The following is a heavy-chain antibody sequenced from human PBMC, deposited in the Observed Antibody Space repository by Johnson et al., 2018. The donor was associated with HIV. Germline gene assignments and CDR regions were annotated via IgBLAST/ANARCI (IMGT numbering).Heavy chain of an antibody. CDR3: ARPNQLLWHDAFDI. CDR2: IHSGGST. D-gene: IGHD2-2*01. V-gene: IGHV3-66*02. CDR1: GFTVSSNY. J-gene: IGHJ3*02. Sequence: VQLVESGGGVVRPGGSLRLSCAASGFTVSSNYMSWVRQAPGKGLEWVSVIHSGGSTYYADSVKGRFTISRDNSKNTLYLQMNSLRAEDTAVYYCARPNQLLWHDAFDIWGQGTMVTVSS.